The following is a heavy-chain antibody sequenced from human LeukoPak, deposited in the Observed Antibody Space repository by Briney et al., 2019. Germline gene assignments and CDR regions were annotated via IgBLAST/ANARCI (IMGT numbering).Heavy chain of an antibody. CDR2: ISPYNANT. V-gene: IGHV1-18*01. J-gene: IGHJ4*02. CDR1: GYTLTELS. CDR3: ASTTVTTGEDYFDY. D-gene: IGHD4-17*01. Sequence: ASVKVSCKVSGYTLTELSMHWVRQAPGQGLEWMGWISPYNANTNYAQKLQGRVTMTTDTSTSTAYMELRSLRSDDTAVYYCASTTVTTGEDYFDYWGQGTLVTVSS.